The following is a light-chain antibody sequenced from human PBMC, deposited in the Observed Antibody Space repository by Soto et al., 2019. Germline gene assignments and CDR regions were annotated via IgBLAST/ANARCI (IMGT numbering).Light chain of an antibody. CDR3: HQRDSAPWT. V-gene: IGKV1-39*01. CDR2: DAS. J-gene: IGKJ1*01. Sequence: DIQVTQSPSSLSASVGDRVTITCRASQSISSYLTWYRQKPGKAPNLLIYDASKLQSGVPSRFSGSGSGTDFTLTISSLQPGDFAIYYCHQRDSAPWTFGQGTKVEIK. CDR1: QSISSY.